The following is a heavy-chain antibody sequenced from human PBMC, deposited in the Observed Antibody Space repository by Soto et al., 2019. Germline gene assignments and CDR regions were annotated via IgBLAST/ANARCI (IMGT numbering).Heavy chain of an antibody. J-gene: IGHJ4*02. V-gene: IGHV4-4*02. D-gene: IGHD6-19*01. CDR3: AIETVAGRDY. CDR1: AAAITSSNW. Sequence: PSEALSHTCALSAAAITSSNWRSWVRQPPGKGLEWIGEMYASASTSYNPSLKSRLTISVDKSKNQLSLNLDSVTAADTALYYCAIETVAGRDYWGQGTLVTVS. CDR2: MYASAST.